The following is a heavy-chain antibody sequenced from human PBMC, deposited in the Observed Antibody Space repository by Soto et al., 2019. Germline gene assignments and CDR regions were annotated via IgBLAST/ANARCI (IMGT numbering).Heavy chain of an antibody. CDR3: ARALAEGSGYTDY. J-gene: IGHJ4*02. V-gene: IGHV4-4*07. D-gene: IGHD5-12*01. CDR2: ISSSGST. CDR1: GGSISTYF. Sequence: PSETLFLTCSVSGGSISTYFWSWIRQSGGKRLEWIGRISSSGSTSYNPSLKSRVTMSIDTSKSQFSLKLSSVTAADTAIYYCARALAEGSGYTDYWGQGTLVTVSS.